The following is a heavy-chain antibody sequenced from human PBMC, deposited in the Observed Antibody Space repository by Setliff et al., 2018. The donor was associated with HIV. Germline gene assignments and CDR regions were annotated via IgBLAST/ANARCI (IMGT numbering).Heavy chain of an antibody. CDR3: ARDLKRPNSNFWGGYPIPFDS. J-gene: IGHJ4*02. CDR2: INTNTGNP. V-gene: IGHV7-4-1*02. D-gene: IGHD3-3*01. CDR1: GYTFNNYA. Sequence: GASVKVSCKASGYTFNNYAMNWVRQAPGQGLELMGWINTNTGNPTYAQGFTGRFVFSLDTSVSTAYLQISSLKAEGTAVYFCARDLKRPNSNFWGGYPIPFDSWGQGTLVTVSS.